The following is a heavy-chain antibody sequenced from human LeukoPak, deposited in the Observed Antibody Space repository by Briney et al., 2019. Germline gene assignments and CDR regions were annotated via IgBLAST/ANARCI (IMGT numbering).Heavy chain of an antibody. CDR2: ISYDGSNK. CDR3: AREGPMALDY. Sequence: GGSLRLSCAASGFTFSSYGMHWVRQAPGKGLEWVAVISYDGSNKYYADSVKGRFTISRDNSKNTLYLQMNSLRAEDTAVYYCAREGPMALDYWGQGTLVTVSS. CDR1: GFTFSSYG. J-gene: IGHJ4*02. D-gene: IGHD5-24*01. V-gene: IGHV3-30*03.